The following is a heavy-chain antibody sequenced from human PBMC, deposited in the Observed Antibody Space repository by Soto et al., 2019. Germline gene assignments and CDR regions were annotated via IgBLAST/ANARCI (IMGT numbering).Heavy chain of an antibody. Sequence: EVQLLESGGGLVQPGGSLRLSCAASGFTFSSYAMSWVRQAPGKGLEWVSAISGSGGSTYYADSVKGRFTISRDNSKNTLYLQRNSLRSEDTAVYYCAKDSSGYYYCGMDVWGQGTTVTVSS. D-gene: IGHD6-19*01. CDR3: AKDSSGYYYCGMDV. CDR1: GFTFSSYA. V-gene: IGHV3-23*01. J-gene: IGHJ6*02. CDR2: ISGSGGST.